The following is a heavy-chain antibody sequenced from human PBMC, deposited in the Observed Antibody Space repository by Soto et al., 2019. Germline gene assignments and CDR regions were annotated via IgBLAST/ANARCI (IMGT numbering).Heavy chain of an antibody. J-gene: IGHJ6*02. CDR3: ARLNRDYYYYGMDV. CDR2: IDHNGIT. Sequence: SETLSLTCAVSGDSISSSKWWTWVRQTPGKGLEWIGKIDHNGITNYNPSLESRVTILKDNSKNQLSLKLTSVTAADSAVYYCARLNRDYYYYGMDVWGQGATVTVSS. V-gene: IGHV4-4*02. CDR1: GDSISSSKW.